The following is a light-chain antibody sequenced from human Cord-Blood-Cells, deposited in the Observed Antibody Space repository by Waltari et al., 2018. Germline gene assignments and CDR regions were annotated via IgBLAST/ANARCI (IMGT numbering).Light chain of an antibody. V-gene: IGKV3-11*01. J-gene: IGKJ3*01. Sequence: IVLTQSPATLSLSPGARATLSCRASQSVSSYLAWYQQKPGQAPRLLIYDASNRATGIPARFSGSGSGTDFTLTISSLEPEDFAVYYCQQRSNWPPFFGPGTKVDIK. CDR2: DAS. CDR3: QQRSNWPPF. CDR1: QSVSSY.